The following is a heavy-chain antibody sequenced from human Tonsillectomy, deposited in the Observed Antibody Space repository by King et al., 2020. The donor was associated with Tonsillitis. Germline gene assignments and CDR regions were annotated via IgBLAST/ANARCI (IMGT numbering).Heavy chain of an antibody. D-gene: IGHD3-22*01. CDR1: GYSFRSHW. CDR2: IYPCDSDT. Sequence: LQLVQSGSEVKKPGESLKISCKGSGYSFRSHWIAWVRQMPGKGLEWMGVIYPCDSDTRYRPSFQGQVTISADKSLSTAYLQWSSLKASDTATYYCARGLNFRSGYYHDDAFDIWGQGTMVTVSS. CDR3: ARGLNFRSGYYHDDAFDI. V-gene: IGHV5-51*03. J-gene: IGHJ3*02.